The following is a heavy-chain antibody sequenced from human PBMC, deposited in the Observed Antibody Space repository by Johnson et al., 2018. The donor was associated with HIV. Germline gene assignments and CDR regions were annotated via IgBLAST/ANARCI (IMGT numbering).Heavy chain of an antibody. Sequence: QGQLVESGGGVVQPGRSLRLSCAASGFTFSSYAMHWVRQAPGKGLEWVAVISYDGSNKYYADSVKGRFTISRDNSKNTLYLQMNSLRAEDTALYYCARSLTMVRGVISDALDIWGQETMVTVSS. CDR3: ARSLTMVRGVISDALDI. J-gene: IGHJ3*02. V-gene: IGHV3-30-3*01. CDR2: ISYDGSNK. D-gene: IGHD3-10*01. CDR1: GFTFSSYA.